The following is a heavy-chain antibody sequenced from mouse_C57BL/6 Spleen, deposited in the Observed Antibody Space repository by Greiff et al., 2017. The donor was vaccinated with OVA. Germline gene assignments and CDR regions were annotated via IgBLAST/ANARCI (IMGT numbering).Heavy chain of an antibody. CDR1: GYTFTDYY. CDR3: ARVKYYYGSSYGYFDY. CDR2: INPNNGGT. V-gene: IGHV1-26*01. Sequence: EVQLQQSGPELVKPGASVKISCKASGYTFTDYYMNWVKQSHGKSLEWIGDINPNNGGTSYNQKFKGKATLTVDKSSSTAYMELRSLTSEDSAVYYCARVKYYYGSSYGYFDYWGQGTTLTVSS. D-gene: IGHD1-1*01. J-gene: IGHJ2*01.